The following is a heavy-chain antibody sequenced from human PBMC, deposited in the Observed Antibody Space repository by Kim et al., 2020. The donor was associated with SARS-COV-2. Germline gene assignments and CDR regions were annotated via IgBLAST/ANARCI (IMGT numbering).Heavy chain of an antibody. V-gene: IGHV4-34*01. CDR3: ARVEAVVVIRANAFDI. J-gene: IGHJ3*02. D-gene: IGHD3-22*01. CDR2: INHSGST. Sequence: SETLSLTCAVYGGSFSGYYWSWIRQPPGKGLEWIGEINHSGSTNYNPSLKSRVTISVDTSKNQFSLKLSSVTAADTAVYYCARVEAVVVIRANAFDIWGQGTMVTVSS. CDR1: GGSFSGYY.